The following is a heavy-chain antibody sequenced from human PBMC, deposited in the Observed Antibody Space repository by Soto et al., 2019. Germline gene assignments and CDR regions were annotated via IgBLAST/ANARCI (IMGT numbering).Heavy chain of an antibody. J-gene: IGHJ5*02. CDR2: IYYSGST. CDR3: ARVRYCSGGSCYPRFDP. Sequence: TSETLSLTCTVSGDSISSGGYYWSWIRQHPGKSLEWIGYIYYSGSTYYNPSLKSRVTISVYTSKNLFSLKLSSVTAADTAVYYCARVRYCSGGSCYPRFDPWGQGTLVTVSS. CDR1: GDSISSGGYY. D-gene: IGHD2-15*01. V-gene: IGHV4-31*03.